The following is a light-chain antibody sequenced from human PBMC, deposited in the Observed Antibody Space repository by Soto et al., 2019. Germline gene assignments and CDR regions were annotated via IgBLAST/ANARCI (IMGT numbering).Light chain of an antibody. CDR2: KTS. CDR1: RTIGTN. V-gene: IGKV3-15*01. CDR3: QQYADWPLT. J-gene: IGKJ4*01. Sequence: IVMTQSPATVSVSPGESTSLSCRASRTIGTNLGWYQQKPGQAPRLLISKTSNRATGVPARFSGSGSGTEFTLTITSLQSDDIAVYYCQQYADWPLTFCGGTKVDIK.